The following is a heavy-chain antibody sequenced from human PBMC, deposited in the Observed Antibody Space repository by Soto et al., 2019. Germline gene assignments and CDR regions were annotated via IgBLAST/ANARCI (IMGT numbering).Heavy chain of an antibody. V-gene: IGHV3-23*01. J-gene: IGHJ4*02. CDR3: AKDGYTHVQPDY. Sequence: EVQLLESGGGLVQPGGSLRLSCAASGFIFRNYAMRWVRQAPGKGLEWVSAISGSAGSRYYADSVKGRFTISRDNSKNTLYLQMNSLRAEDTAVYYCAKDGYTHVQPDYWGQGTLVNVSS. CDR2: ISGSAGSR. CDR1: GFIFRNYA. D-gene: IGHD5-18*01.